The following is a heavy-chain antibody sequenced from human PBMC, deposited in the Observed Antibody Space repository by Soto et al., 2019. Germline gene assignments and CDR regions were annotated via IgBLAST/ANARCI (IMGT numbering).Heavy chain of an antibody. Sequence: ASVKVSCKASGYTFTSYAMHWVRQAPGQRLEWMGWINAGNGNTKYSQKFQGRATITRGTSASTAYMELSSLRSEDTAVYYCARSHTMVRGVGWFDPWGQGTLVTVSS. V-gene: IGHV1-3*01. CDR2: INAGNGNT. CDR1: GYTFTSYA. D-gene: IGHD3-10*01. CDR3: ARSHTMVRGVGWFDP. J-gene: IGHJ5*02.